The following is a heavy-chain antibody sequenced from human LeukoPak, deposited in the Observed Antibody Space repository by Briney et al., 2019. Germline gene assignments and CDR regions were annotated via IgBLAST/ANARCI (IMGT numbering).Heavy chain of an antibody. J-gene: IGHJ4*02. CDR1: GGTFSSYV. CDR3: ASQQGGYALGEYYFDY. Sequence: SVKVSCKASGGTFSSYVISWVRQAPGQGLEWMGGIIPIFGTANYAQKFQGRVTITADKSTSTAYMELSSLRSEDTAVYYCASQQGGYALGEYYFDYWGQGTLVTVSS. V-gene: IGHV1-69*06. D-gene: IGHD5-12*01. CDR2: IIPIFGTA.